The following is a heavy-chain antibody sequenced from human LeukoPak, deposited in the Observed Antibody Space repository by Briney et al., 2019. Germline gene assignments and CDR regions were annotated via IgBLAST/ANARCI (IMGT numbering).Heavy chain of an antibody. CDR3: AKLLWFGEYRDY. D-gene: IGHD3-10*01. CDR2: IRYDGSNK. Sequence: PGGSLRLSCAASGFTFSSYGMHWVRQAPGKGLERVAFIRYDGSNKYYADSVKGRFTISRDNSKNTLYLQMNSLRAEDTAVYYCAKLLWFGEYRDYWGQGTLVTVSS. J-gene: IGHJ4*02. CDR1: GFTFSSYG. V-gene: IGHV3-30*02.